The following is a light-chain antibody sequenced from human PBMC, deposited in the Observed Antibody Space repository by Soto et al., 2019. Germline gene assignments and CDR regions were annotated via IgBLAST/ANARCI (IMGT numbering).Light chain of an antibody. Sequence: KFMLTQPHSVSESPGKTVTISCTGSSGSIASNYVQWYQQRPGSAPTTVIYEDNQRPSGVPDRFSGSIDSSSNSASLTISGLKTEDEADYYCQSYDSSNRGVFGGGTKVTVL. CDR1: SGSIASNY. CDR3: QSYDSSNRGV. J-gene: IGLJ2*01. V-gene: IGLV6-57*02. CDR2: EDN.